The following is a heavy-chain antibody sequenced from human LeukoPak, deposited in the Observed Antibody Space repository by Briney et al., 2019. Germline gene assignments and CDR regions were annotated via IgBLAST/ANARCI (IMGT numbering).Heavy chain of an antibody. V-gene: IGHV3-30*02. CDR3: AKAGSIYDSSGQPTLWDYYYYMDV. CDR2: IPYDGSYK. Sequence: GGSLRLSCAASGFTFSSYGMHWVRQAPGKGLEWVAFIPYDGSYKYYTDSVKGRFTISRDNSKNTLYLQMNSLRAEDTAVYYCAKAGSIYDSSGQPTLWDYYYYMDVWGKGTTVTISS. D-gene: IGHD3-22*01. CDR1: GFTFSSYG. J-gene: IGHJ6*03.